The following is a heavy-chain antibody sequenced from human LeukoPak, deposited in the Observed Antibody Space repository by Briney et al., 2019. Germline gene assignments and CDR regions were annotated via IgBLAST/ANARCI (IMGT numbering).Heavy chain of an antibody. Sequence: GGSLRLSCAASGFMFSSNWMSWVRLAPGKGLGWVANIKEDGTETYYVDSVKGRFTISRDNAKNSLYLQMNSLRVEDTAVYYCAKEGRSLQAYWGQGTLVTVSS. CDR1: GFMFSSNW. CDR2: IKEDGTET. CDR3: AKEGRSLQAY. D-gene: IGHD4-11*01. V-gene: IGHV3-7*03. J-gene: IGHJ4*02.